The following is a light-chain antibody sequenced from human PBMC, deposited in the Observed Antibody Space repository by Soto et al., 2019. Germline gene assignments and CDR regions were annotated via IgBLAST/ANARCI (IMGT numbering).Light chain of an antibody. CDR2: DVS. J-gene: IGLJ1*01. CDR1: SSDVGGYNY. V-gene: IGLV2-14*03. Sequence: QSALTQPASVSGSPGQSITISCTGTSSDVGGYNYVSWYQQHPGKAPKLMIYDVSNRPSGVSNRFFGSKSGNTASLTISGLQAEDEADYYCSPYTSSSTPLYVFGTGTKVTLL. CDR3: SPYTSSSTPLYV.